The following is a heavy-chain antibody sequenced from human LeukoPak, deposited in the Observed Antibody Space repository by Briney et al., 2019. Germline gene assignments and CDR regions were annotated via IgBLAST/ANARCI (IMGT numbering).Heavy chain of an antibody. Sequence: GGSLRLSCEASGFTFSTYWITWVRQAPGKGLEWVANIKQDGSEKSVVDSVEGRFTISRDNAKNSLYLQMNSLRAEDSAVYYCARGVQYYDFLTGYYPAPSYFDPWGQGALVTVSS. D-gene: IGHD3-9*01. CDR2: IKQDGSEK. CDR1: GFTFSTYW. J-gene: IGHJ4*02. CDR3: ARGVQYYDFLTGYYPAPSYFDP. V-gene: IGHV3-7*01.